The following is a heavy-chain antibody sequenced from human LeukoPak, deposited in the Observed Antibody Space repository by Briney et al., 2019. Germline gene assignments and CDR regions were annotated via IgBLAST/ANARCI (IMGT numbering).Heavy chain of an antibody. CDR2: IFTSGST. Sequence: SETLSLTCNVSGDSISSYYWTWIRQPAGKGLQWIGRIFTSGSTSYNPSLKSRLTISLDMSKNQFSLKLTSVTAADTAVYFCARTTIFGVVTFDYWGQGTLVTVSS. CDR3: ARTTIFGVVTFDY. CDR1: GDSISSYY. J-gene: IGHJ4*02. V-gene: IGHV4-4*07. D-gene: IGHD3-3*01.